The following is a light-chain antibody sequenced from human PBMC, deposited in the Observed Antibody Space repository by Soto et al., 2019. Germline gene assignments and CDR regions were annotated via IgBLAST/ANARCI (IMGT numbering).Light chain of an antibody. Sequence: EIVLTQWPCTLALTPRERARLSCRATQSVSSGYLAWYQQKPGQAPRLLMSGASSRATGIPDRFSGSGSGTDFTLTISRLEPEDFAVYYCQQFRSSPITFGGGTKVDIK. CDR3: QQFRSSPIT. CDR1: QSVSSGY. J-gene: IGKJ4*01. CDR2: GAS. V-gene: IGKV3-20*01.